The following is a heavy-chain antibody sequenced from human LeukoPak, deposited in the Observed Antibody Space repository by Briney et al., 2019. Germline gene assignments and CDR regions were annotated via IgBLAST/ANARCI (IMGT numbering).Heavy chain of an antibody. CDR3: ARSGIAVAGPDY. Sequence: GGSLRLSCAASGFTFSSYSMNWVRQAPGKGLEWVSSISSSSSYIYYADSVKGRFTISRDNAKNSLYPQMNSLRAEDTAVYYCARSGIAVAGPDYWGQGTLVTVSS. J-gene: IGHJ4*02. CDR2: ISSSSSYI. CDR1: GFTFSSYS. D-gene: IGHD6-19*01. V-gene: IGHV3-21*01.